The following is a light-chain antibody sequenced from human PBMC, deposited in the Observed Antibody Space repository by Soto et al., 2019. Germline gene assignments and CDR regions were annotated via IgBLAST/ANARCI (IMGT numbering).Light chain of an antibody. CDR3: MQGTHWPYT. CDR2: KVS. J-gene: IGKJ2*01. CDR1: QSLVHTDGNTY. V-gene: IGKV2-30*02. Sequence: DVVMAQSPLYLPVTLGQPASISCYSSQSLVHTDGNTYLLWLQQRPGQSPRRLIYKVSNRDSGVPDRFSGSGSGTDFTLKISRVEAEDVGVYYCMQGTHWPYTFGQGTKLEIK.